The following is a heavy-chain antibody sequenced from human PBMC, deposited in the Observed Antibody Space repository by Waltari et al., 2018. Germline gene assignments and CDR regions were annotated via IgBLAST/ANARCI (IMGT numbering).Heavy chain of an antibody. Sequence: QVQLVQSGAEVKKPGASVQLTCQASGHTFTGSYKQRVGQAPGQGIEWMERINPNSGGTNYAQKFQGRVTMTRDTSISTAYMELSRLRSDDTAVYYCARESQWLKAFDIWGQGTMVTVSS. D-gene: IGHD6-19*01. CDR1: GHTFTGSY. CDR3: ARESQWLKAFDI. CDR2: INPNSGGT. J-gene: IGHJ3*02. V-gene: IGHV1-2*06.